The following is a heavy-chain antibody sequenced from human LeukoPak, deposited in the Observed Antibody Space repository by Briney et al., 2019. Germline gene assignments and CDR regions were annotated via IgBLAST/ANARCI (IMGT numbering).Heavy chain of an antibody. V-gene: IGHV1-24*01. CDR3: ATVGGSVTFGVVIVFDY. Sequence: PWASVKVSCKVSGYTLTVLSMHWVRQAPGKGLEWMGGFDPEDGETIYAQKFQGRVTMTEDTSTDTAYMELRSLRSEDTAVYYCATVGGSVTFGVVIVFDYWGQGTLVTVSS. J-gene: IGHJ4*02. CDR1: GYTLTVLS. CDR2: FDPEDGET. D-gene: IGHD3-16*02.